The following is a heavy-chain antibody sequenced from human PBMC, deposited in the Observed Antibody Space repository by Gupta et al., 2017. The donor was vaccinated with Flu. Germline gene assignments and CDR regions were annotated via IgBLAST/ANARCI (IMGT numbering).Heavy chain of an antibody. J-gene: IGHJ6*02. V-gene: IGHV1-18*01. D-gene: IGHD3-3*01. Sequence: GQGLEWMGWISTYNGNTHDAEKFQGRATMTTETSTSTAYMELRSLRYDDTAVYYCAREPSGYYDFWSGFGMDVWGQGTTVTVSS. CDR2: ISTYNGNT. CDR3: AREPSGYYDFWSGFGMDV.